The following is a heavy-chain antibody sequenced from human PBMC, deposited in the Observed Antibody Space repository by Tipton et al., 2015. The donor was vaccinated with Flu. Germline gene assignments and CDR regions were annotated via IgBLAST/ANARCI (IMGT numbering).Heavy chain of an antibody. Sequence: SLRLSCAASGFSFDDFGMHWVRQAPGKGLEWVSGINWNGGDTGYADSVKGRFSISRDNAKNSLYLQMNSLTPEDTALYYCARDRSPSPSMDCYFFSGMDVWGQGPAVTVSS. J-gene: IGHJ6*02. CDR1: GFSFDDFG. CDR2: INWNGGDT. D-gene: IGHD2-21*01. V-gene: IGHV3-9*01. CDR3: ARDRSPSPSMDCYFFSGMDV.